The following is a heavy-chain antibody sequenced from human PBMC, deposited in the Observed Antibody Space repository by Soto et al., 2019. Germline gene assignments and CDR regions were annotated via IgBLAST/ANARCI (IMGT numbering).Heavy chain of an antibody. J-gene: IGHJ6*02. CDR2: INPNSGGT. CDR3: ARDGSDIVLVPAARYYYGMDV. Sequence: ASVKVSCKASGYTFTGYYMHWVRQAPGQGLEWMGWINPNSGGTNYAQKFQGWVTMTRDTSISTAYMELSRLRSDDTAVYYCARDGSDIVLVPAARYYYGMDVWGQGTTVTVSS. CDR1: GYTFTGYY. D-gene: IGHD2-2*01. V-gene: IGHV1-2*04.